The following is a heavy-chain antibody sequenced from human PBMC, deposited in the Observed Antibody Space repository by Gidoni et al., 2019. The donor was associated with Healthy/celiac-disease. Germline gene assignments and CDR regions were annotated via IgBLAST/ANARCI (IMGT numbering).Heavy chain of an antibody. J-gene: IGHJ4*02. V-gene: IGHV1-69*19. Sequence: QVQLVQSGAEVKKPGSSVNISCKASGGTFSSYAVSCVRQAPGQGLEWMVGFIPTFGTANYAQKFHGRVTITADESTSTAYMELSSLISEDTAVYYCATSLGSGSYSLYWGQGTLVTVSS. CDR3: ATSLGSGSYSLY. CDR2: FIPTFGTA. CDR1: GGTFSSYA. D-gene: IGHD3-10*01.